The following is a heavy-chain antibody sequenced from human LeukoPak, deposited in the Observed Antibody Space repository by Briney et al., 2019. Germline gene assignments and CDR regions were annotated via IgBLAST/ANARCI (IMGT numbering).Heavy chain of an antibody. J-gene: IGHJ2*01. CDR1: GGSFSGYY. CDR2: INHSGST. V-gene: IGHV4-34*01. CDR3: ARATVVVPAAFRKYFDL. Sequence: SETLSLACAVYGGSFSGYYWSWIRQPPGKGLEWIGEINHSGSTNYNPSLKSRVTISVDTSKNQFSLKLSSVTAADTAVYYCARATVVVPAAFRKYFDLWGRGTLVTVSS. D-gene: IGHD2-2*01.